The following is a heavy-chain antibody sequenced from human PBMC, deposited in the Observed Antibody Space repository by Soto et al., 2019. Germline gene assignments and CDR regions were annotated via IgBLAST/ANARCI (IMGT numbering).Heavy chain of an antibody. CDR3: ARDWDTAMVGYYGMDV. V-gene: IGHV3-74*01. Sequence: PGGSLRLSCAASGFTFSSYWMHWVRQAPGKGLVWVSRINSDGSSTSYADSVKGRFTISRDNAKNTLYLQMNSLRAEDTAVYYCARDWDTAMVGYYGMDVWGQGTTVTVSS. CDR2: INSDGSST. J-gene: IGHJ6*02. CDR1: GFTFSSYW. D-gene: IGHD5-18*01.